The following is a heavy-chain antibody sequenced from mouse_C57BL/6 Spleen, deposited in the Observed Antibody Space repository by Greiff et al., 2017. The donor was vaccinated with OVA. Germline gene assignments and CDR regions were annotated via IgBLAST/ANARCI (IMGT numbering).Heavy chain of an antibody. J-gene: IGHJ1*03. V-gene: IGHV1-36*01. Sequence: EVQLQQSGPVLVKPGPSVKISCKASGFTFTDYYMHWVKQSHGKSLEWIGLVYPYNGGTSYNQKFKGKATLTVDTSSSTAYMELNSLTSEDSAVYYCARWDYYGSSYGGYFDVWGTGTTVTVSS. CDR1: GFTFTDYY. CDR3: ARWDYYGSSYGGYFDV. CDR2: VYPYNGGT. D-gene: IGHD1-1*01.